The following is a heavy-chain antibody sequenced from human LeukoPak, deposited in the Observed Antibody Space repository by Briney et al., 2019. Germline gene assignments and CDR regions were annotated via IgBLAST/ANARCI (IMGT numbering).Heavy chain of an antibody. V-gene: IGHV1-24*01. CDR1: AYTVTESS. CDR3: ATDQVKLWSGYSALYNWFDS. CDR2: FDPEDGET. D-gene: IGHD3-3*01. Sequence: AASGTVSCKVSAYTVTESSMDWVRQAPGKGREWMGGFDPEDGETIYAQKFQGRVTMTEDTSTDTADMALSSVRSEDTAVYYCATDQVKLWSGYSALYNWFDSWGQGTLVTVSS. J-gene: IGHJ5*01.